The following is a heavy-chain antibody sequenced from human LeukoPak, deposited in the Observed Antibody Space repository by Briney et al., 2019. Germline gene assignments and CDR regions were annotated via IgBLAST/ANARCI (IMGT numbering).Heavy chain of an antibody. Sequence: PSQTLSLTCAVSGGSISSGGYSWSWIRQPPGKGLEWIGYIYHSGSTYYNPSLKSRVTISVDRSKNQFSLKLSSVTAADTAVYYCARCPLTTAYFDYWGQGTLVTVSS. D-gene: IGHD4-17*01. J-gene: IGHJ4*02. CDR1: GGSISSGGYS. CDR3: ARCPLTTAYFDY. CDR2: IYHSGST. V-gene: IGHV4-30-2*01.